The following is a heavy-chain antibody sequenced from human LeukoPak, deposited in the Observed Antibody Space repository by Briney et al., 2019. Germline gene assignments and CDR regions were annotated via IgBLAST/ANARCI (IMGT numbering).Heavy chain of an antibody. CDR2: FDLEVGEP. Sequence: ASVKVSCKVSGYTLTEFSIHWVRQAPGEGHERMGGFDLEVGEPTYAQKFQGRVTMTEDTSTDTAYMELSSLRSQDTAVYYCATEGYGSEITYYYGVEVWGQGTTVAVSS. CDR1: GYTLTEFS. V-gene: IGHV1-24*01. J-gene: IGHJ6*02. D-gene: IGHD3-10*01. CDR3: ATEGYGSEITYYYGVEV.